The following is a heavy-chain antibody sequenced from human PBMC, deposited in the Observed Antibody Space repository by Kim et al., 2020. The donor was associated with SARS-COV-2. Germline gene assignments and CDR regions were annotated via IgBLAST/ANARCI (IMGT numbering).Heavy chain of an antibody. CDR2: ISGSAGST. J-gene: IGHJ4*02. V-gene: IGHV3-23*01. D-gene: IGHD3-22*01. CDR1: GFTFSSYA. CDR3: AKAYYYDTSGKSYYFDY. Sequence: GGSLRLSCAASGFTFSSYAMSWVRQAPGKGLEWVSAISGSAGSTYYADSVKGRFTISRDNSKNTLFLQMNSLRAEDTAVYYCAKAYYYDTSGKSYYFDYWGQGTLVTVSS.